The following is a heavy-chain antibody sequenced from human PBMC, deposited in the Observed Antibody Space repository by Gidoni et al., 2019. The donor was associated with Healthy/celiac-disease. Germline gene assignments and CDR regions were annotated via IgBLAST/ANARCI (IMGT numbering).Heavy chain of an antibody. CDR3: ARLRRWLQPYYFDY. D-gene: IGHD5-12*01. CDR1: GGSISSFY. J-gene: IGHJ4*02. CDR2: IYYRGST. Sequence: QVQLQASGPGLVKPSETLSLTCTVSGGSISSFYWSWIRQPPGKGREWIGYIYYRGSTNSNPSLKSRVTISVDTSKNQFSLKLSSVTAADTAVYYCARLRRWLQPYYFDYWGQGTLVTVSS. V-gene: IGHV4-59*01.